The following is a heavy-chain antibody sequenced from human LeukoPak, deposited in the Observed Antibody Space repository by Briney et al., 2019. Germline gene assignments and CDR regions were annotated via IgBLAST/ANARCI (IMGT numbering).Heavy chain of an antibody. Sequence: SVKVSCKASGGTFSSYAISWVRQAPGHGLEWMGGIIPIFGTANYAQKFQGRVTITADESTSTAYMELSSLRSEDTAVYYCARALDYYDSSGRTFDYWGQGTLVTVSS. CDR2: IIPIFGTA. V-gene: IGHV1-69*13. CDR3: ARALDYYDSSGRTFDY. CDR1: GGTFSSYA. D-gene: IGHD3-22*01. J-gene: IGHJ4*02.